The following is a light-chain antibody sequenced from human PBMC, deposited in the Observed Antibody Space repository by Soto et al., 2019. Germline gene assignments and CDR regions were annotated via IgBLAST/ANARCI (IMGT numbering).Light chain of an antibody. V-gene: IGLV3-21*02. Sequence: SYELTQPPSVSVAPGQTARMACGGDRIGSKSVHWYQQKPGQAPALVVYDDSDRPSGIPERFSGSNSGNTATLTISRVEAGDEADYCCQVWDSTGDQWVFGGGTKVTVL. J-gene: IGLJ3*02. CDR2: DDS. CDR3: QVWDSTGDQWV. CDR1: RIGSKS.